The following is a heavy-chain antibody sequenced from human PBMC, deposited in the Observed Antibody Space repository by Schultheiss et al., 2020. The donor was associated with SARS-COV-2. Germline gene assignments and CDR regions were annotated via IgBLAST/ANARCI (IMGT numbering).Heavy chain of an antibody. V-gene: IGHV3-9*01. Sequence: GGSLRLSCAASGFTFSSYAMSWVRQAPGKGLEWVSGISWNSGSIGYADSVKGRFTISRDNAKNSLYLQMNSLRAEDTALYYCAKDAAAGESYYYYMDVWGKGTTVTVSS. D-gene: IGHD3-10*01. CDR1: GFTFSSYA. CDR2: ISWNSGSI. J-gene: IGHJ6*03. CDR3: AKDAAAGESYYYYMDV.